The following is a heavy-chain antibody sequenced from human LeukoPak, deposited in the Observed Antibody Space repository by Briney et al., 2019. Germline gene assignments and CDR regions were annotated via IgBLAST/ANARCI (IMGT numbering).Heavy chain of an antibody. J-gene: IGHJ4*02. CDR3: ARGGSGNYYTLFDY. V-gene: IGHV3-21*01. D-gene: IGHD3-10*01. CDR1: GFTFSSYS. CDR2: ISSSSSYI. Sequence: PGGSLRLSCAASGFTFSSYSMNWVRQAPGKGLEWVSSISSSSSYIYYADSVKGRFTISRDNAKNSLHLQMNSLRAEDTAVYYCARGGSGNYYTLFDYWGQGTLVTVSS.